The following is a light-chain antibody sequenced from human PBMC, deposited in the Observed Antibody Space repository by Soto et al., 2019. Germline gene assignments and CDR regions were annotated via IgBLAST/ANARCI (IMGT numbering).Light chain of an antibody. J-gene: IGKJ5*01. CDR2: GAS. Sequence: LAKSSGSLALSPRERATLCWSASQSVSSSYFAWYQQKPGQAPRRLISGASSMATGIPDRFSGSGFGTDFTLTISRLEHEDFAMYYCQQYAGGSRITFGQGTRLEI. V-gene: IGKV3-20*01. CDR1: QSVSSSY. CDR3: QQYAGGSRIT.